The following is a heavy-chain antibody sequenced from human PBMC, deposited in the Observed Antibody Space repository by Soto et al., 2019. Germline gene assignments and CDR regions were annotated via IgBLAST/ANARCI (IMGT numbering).Heavy chain of an antibody. D-gene: IGHD2-15*01. Sequence: SETLSLTCSVSGYSVTSSDYYWAWIRQPPGKGLEWIGSMFYSGLTYYNPSPKSRVTLSVDTSKNQFSVRLNSVTAADTAVYYCAPLSVSLSGPYGIHVWGQGTTVTVSS. V-gene: IGHV4-39*01. J-gene: IGHJ6*02. CDR1: GYSVTSSDYY. CDR3: APLSVSLSGPYGIHV. CDR2: MFYSGLT.